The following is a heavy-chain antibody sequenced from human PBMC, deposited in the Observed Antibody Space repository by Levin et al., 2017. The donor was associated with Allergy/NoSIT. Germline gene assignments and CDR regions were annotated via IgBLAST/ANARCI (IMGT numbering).Heavy chain of an antibody. CDR1: GGSISSSSYY. D-gene: IGHD3-10*01. CDR2: IYYSGST. V-gene: IGHV4-39*01. J-gene: IGHJ3*02. CDR3: ARHTVSRGAFDI. Sequence: SETLSLTCTVSGGSISSSSYYWGWIRQPPGKGLEWIGSIYYSGSTYYNPSLKSRVTISVDTSKNQFSLKLSSVTAADTAVYYCARHTVSRGAFDIWGQGTMVTVSS.